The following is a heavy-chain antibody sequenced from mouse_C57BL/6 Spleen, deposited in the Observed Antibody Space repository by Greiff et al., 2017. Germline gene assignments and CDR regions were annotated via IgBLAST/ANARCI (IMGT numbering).Heavy chain of an antibody. J-gene: IGHJ4*01. CDR3: RRVATINDIDY. CDR2: IYPGNSDT. CDR1: GYTFTSYW. D-gene: IGHD2-12*01. Sequence: VQLQQSGTVLARPGASVKMSCKTSGYTFTSYWMHWVKQRPGQGLEWIGAIYPGNSDTSYNQKFKGKAKLTAVTSASTAYMQLSSLTDEDSAVYYCRRVATINDIDYWGQGTTVTVSS. V-gene: IGHV1-5*01.